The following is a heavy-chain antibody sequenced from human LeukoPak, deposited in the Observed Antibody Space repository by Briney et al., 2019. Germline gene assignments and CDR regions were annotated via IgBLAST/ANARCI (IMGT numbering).Heavy chain of an antibody. Sequence: ASVKVSCKASGYTFTSYGISWVRQAPGQGLEWMGGIIPIFGTANYAQKFQGRVTITTDESTSTAYMELSSLRSEDTAVYYCARDGSPRQDLGWFDPWGQGTLVTVSS. CDR2: IIPIFGTA. CDR1: GYTFTSYG. V-gene: IGHV1-69*05. J-gene: IGHJ5*02. D-gene: IGHD1-26*01. CDR3: ARDGSPRQDLGWFDP.